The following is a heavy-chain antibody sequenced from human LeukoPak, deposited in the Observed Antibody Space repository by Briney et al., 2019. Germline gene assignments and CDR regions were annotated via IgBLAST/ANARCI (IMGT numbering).Heavy chain of an antibody. Sequence: SETLSLTCAVYGGSFSGYYWGWIRQPPGKTLEWIGSIYSSGSTYYNSSLQSRVIIIIDTPKNHFSLTLSSVTAADTAVYYCARSDGYGLVDIWGQGTMVTVSS. CDR3: ARSDGYGLVDI. V-gene: IGHV4-34*01. D-gene: IGHD3-10*01. CDR1: GGSFSGYY. CDR2: IYSSGST. J-gene: IGHJ3*02.